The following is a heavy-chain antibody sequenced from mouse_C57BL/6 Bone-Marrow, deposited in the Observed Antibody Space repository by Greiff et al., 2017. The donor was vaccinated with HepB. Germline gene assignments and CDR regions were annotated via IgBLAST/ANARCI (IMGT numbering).Heavy chain of an antibody. D-gene: IGHD1-1*01. J-gene: IGHJ3*01. V-gene: IGHV2-6*01. CDR2: IWGVGST. CDR1: GFSLTSYG. Sequence: LMAPSQSLSITCTVSGFSLTSYGVDWVRQSPGKGLEWLGVIWGVGSTNYNSALKSRLSISKDNSKSQVFLKMNSLQTDDTAMYYCAITVVATPFAYWGQGTLVTVSA. CDR3: AITVVATPFAY.